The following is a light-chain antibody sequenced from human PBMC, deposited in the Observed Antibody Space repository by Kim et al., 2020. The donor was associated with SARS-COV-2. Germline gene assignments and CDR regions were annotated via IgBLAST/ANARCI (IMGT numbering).Light chain of an antibody. V-gene: IGLV3-19*01. CDR2: GKN. CDR1: SLRIYY. Sequence: SSELTQDPAVSVALGQTVRITCQGDSLRIYYATWYQQKPGQAPALVIYGKNNRPSGIPERFSGSRSGDTSSLTITGAQAEDEAVYYCNSRDSSGHHPGVFGGGSRLTVL. J-gene: IGLJ3*02. CDR3: NSRDSSGHHPGV.